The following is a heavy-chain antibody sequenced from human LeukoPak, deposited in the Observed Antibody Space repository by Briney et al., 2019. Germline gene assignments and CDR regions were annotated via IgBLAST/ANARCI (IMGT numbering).Heavy chain of an antibody. CDR2: ISGSGGST. CDR3: AKVPQLGHYYFDY. D-gene: IGHD1-1*01. CDR1: GFTFSSYA. V-gene: IGHV3-23*01. J-gene: IGHJ4*02. Sequence: GRSLRLSCAASGFTFSSYAMSWVRQAPGKGLEWVSAISGSGGSTYYADSVKGRFTISRDNSKNTLYLQMNSLRAEDTAVYYCAKVPQLGHYYFDYWGQGTLVTVSS.